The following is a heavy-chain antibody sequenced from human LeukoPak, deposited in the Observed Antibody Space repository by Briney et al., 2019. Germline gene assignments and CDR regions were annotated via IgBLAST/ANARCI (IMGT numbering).Heavy chain of an antibody. CDR2: MSSSRRI. Sequence: GGSLRLSCAASGFTFSSYSMNWVRQAPGKGVEWVSYMSSSRRIYYSNSVKDRLTISRDNANNSLYLQMNSLRAEDTAVYYCANTYYYDSSTCGWGQGTLVTVSS. D-gene: IGHD3-22*01. CDR1: GFTFSSYS. CDR3: ANTYYYDSSTCG. V-gene: IGHV3-48*01. J-gene: IGHJ4*02.